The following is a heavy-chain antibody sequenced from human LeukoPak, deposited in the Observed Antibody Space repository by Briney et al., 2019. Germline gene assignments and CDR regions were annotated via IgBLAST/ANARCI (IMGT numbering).Heavy chain of an antibody. Sequence: GGSLRLSCAASGFTVSSNYMSWVRQAPGKGLEWVSVLYSGGSTYYTDSVKGRFTISRDNSKNTLYLQMNNLRAEDTALYYCTKEHDYSNYEVDYWGQGTLVTVSS. J-gene: IGHJ4*02. V-gene: IGHV3-53*01. CDR3: TKEHDYSNYEVDY. D-gene: IGHD4-11*01. CDR2: LYSGGST. CDR1: GFTVSSNY.